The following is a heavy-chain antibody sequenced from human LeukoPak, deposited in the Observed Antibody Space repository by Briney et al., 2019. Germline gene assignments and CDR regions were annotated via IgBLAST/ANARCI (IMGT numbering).Heavy chain of an antibody. D-gene: IGHD1-26*01. CDR3: ARDAIVGATRVHYYMDV. CDR2: ISYDGSNK. J-gene: IGHJ6*03. CDR1: GFTFSSYA. Sequence: PGGSLRLSCAASGFTFSSYAMHWVRQAPGKGLEWVAVISYDGSNKYYADSVKGRFTISRDNSKNTLYLQMNSLRAEDTAVYYCARDAIVGATRVHYYMDVWGKGTTVTVSS. V-gene: IGHV3-30*04.